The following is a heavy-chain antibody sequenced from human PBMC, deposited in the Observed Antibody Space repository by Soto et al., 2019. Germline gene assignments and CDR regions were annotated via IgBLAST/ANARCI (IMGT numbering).Heavy chain of an antibody. CDR1: GFTFSSYA. J-gene: IGHJ3*02. D-gene: IGHD6-13*01. Sequence: LSCAASGFTFSSYAMSWVRQAPGKGLEWVSAISGSGGSTYYADSVKGRFTISRDNSKNTLYLQMNSLRAEDTAVYYCAKDRGLYGSSWPDDAFDIWGQGTMVTVSS. CDR2: ISGSGGST. V-gene: IGHV3-23*01. CDR3: AKDRGLYGSSWPDDAFDI.